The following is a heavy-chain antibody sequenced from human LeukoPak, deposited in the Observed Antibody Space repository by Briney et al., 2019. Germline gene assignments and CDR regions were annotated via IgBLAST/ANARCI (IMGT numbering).Heavy chain of an antibody. CDR2: IYYNGNT. Sequence: SETLSLTCTVSGGSITRNTNYWGWIRQAPGKGLEYIGSIYYNGNTYYNPSLKSRASISADTSKNQFSLKLSSVTAADTAVFYCARHKMVRGIGYYYYMDVWGKGTTVTISS. CDR1: GGSITRNTNY. D-gene: IGHD3-10*01. V-gene: IGHV4-39*01. J-gene: IGHJ6*03. CDR3: ARHKMVRGIGYYYYMDV.